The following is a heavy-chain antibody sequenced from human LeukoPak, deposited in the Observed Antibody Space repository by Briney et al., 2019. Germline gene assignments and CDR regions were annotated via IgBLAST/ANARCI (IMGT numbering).Heavy chain of an antibody. CDR1: GFTFSSYA. J-gene: IGHJ3*02. D-gene: IGHD3-3*01. CDR3: AKEYYDFWSGYDYSPFSFDI. Sequence: GGSLRLSYAASGFTFSSYAMHWVRQAPGKGLEWVAVISYDGSNKYYADSVKGRFTISRDNSKNTLYLQMNSLRAGDTAVYYCAKEYYDFWSGYDYSPFSFDIWGQGTMVTVSS. CDR2: ISYDGSNK. V-gene: IGHV3-30-3*01.